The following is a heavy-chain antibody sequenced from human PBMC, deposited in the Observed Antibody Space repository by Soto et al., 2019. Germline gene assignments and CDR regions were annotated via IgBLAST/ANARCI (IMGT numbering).Heavy chain of an antibody. D-gene: IGHD2-2*01. J-gene: IGHJ4*02. CDR1: GYTLTEIS. Sequence: GGPVKVSCKVSGYTLTEISMHWVRQAPGKGLEWMGGFDPEDGETIYAQKFQGRVTMTEDTSTDTAYMELSSLRSEDTAVYYCATARATHCSSTSCSMYYFDYWGQGTLVTVSS. CDR2: FDPEDGET. V-gene: IGHV1-24*01. CDR3: ATARATHCSSTSCSMYYFDY.